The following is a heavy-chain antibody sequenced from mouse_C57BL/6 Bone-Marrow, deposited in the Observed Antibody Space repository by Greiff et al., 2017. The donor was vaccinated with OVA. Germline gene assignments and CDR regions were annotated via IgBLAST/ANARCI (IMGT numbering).Heavy chain of an antibody. Sequence: VKLVESGPGLVAPSQSLSITCTVSGFSLTSYGVDWVRQSPGKGLEWLGVIWGVGSTNYNSALKSRLSISKDNSKSQVFLKMNSLQTDDTAMYYCASVIYYGNYGFAYWGQGTLVTVSA. D-gene: IGHD2-1*01. CDR1: GFSLTSYG. V-gene: IGHV2-6*01. J-gene: IGHJ3*01. CDR3: ASVIYYGNYGFAY. CDR2: IWGVGST.